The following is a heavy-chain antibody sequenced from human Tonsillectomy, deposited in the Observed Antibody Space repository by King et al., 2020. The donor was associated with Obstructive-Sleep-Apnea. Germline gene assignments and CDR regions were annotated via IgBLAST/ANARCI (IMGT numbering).Heavy chain of an antibody. D-gene: IGHD2-21*02. CDR1: GFTFSSYW. Sequence: VQLVESGGGLVQPGGSLRLSCAASGFTFSSYWMHWVRHAPGKGLVWVSRINSDGSSTSYADSVKGRFTISRDNAKNTLYLQMNSLRAEDTAVYYCARDVVVTATDAFDIWGQGTMVTVSS. J-gene: IGHJ3*02. CDR2: INSDGSST. CDR3: ARDVVVTATDAFDI. V-gene: IGHV3-74*01.